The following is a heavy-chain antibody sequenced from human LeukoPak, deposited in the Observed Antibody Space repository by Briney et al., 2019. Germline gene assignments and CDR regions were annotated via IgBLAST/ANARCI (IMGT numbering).Heavy chain of an antibody. Sequence: GASVKVSCKGSGGTFRSYAISWGRQAPGQGLEWMGWISAYNGNTNYAQKLQGRVTMTTDTSTSTAYMELRSLRSDDTAVYYCARDRWELPYYFDYWGQGTLVTVSS. CDR2: ISAYNGNT. D-gene: IGHD1-26*01. CDR1: GGTFRSYA. J-gene: IGHJ4*02. CDR3: ARDRWELPYYFDY. V-gene: IGHV1-18*01.